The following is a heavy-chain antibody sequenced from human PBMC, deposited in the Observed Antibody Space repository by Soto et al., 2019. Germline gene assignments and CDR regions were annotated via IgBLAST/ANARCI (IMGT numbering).Heavy chain of an antibody. J-gene: IGHJ3*01. D-gene: IGHD1-1*01. CDR1: GYTFTSYY. V-gene: IGHV1-46*03. CDR3: CRDFAGNWNVYPSGGAFDV. Sequence: QVQLVQSGAEVKKPGASVKASCKASGYTFTSYYMHWVRQAPGQGLEWLGRIYASGGSTDNAQKLQGRVTMTRDTSTSTAYMELSSQSSEDTAVYYGCRDFAGNWNVYPSGGAFDVWGQGTKVTVSS. CDR2: IYASGGST.